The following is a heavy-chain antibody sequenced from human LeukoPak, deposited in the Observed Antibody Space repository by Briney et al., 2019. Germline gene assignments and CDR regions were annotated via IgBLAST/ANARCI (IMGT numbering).Heavy chain of an antibody. CDR2: INPDGRDT. CDR1: GFTFNRCW. J-gene: IGHJ1*01. V-gene: IGHV3-7*01. Sequence: GSLRLSCVVSGFTFNRCWMNWVRQAPGKGLEWVAHINPDGRDTYYVDSVKGRFIISRDNAQNSMYLQMNSLRVEDTAVYYCTSWGDTTAEYFQRWGQGTLVTVSS. D-gene: IGHD2-21*02. CDR3: TSWGDTTAEYFQR.